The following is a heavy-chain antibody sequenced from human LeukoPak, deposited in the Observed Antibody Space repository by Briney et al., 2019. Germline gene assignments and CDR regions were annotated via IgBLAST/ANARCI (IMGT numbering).Heavy chain of an antibody. CDR2: INAGNGNT. D-gene: IGHD3-16*01. CDR3: ARGLGGRRVYYYYGMDI. CDR1: GYTFTSYA. V-gene: IGHV1-3*01. Sequence: ASVKVSCKAPGYTFTSYAMHWVRQAPGQRLEWVGWINAGNGNTKYSQKFQGRVTITRDTSASTAYMELSSLRSEDTAVYYCARGLGGRRVYYYYGMDIWGKGTTVTVSS. J-gene: IGHJ6*04.